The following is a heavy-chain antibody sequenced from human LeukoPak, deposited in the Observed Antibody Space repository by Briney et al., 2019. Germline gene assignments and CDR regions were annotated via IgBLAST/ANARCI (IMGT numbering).Heavy chain of an antibody. CDR1: GYTFTSYG. Sequence: GASVKVSCKASGYTFTSYGLHWVRQAPGQRLEWMGWINAGNGDTKNSQKFQGRVTITRDTSASTAYMELSSLRSEDTAVYYCASTVIAGGYGMDVWGQGTTVTVSS. V-gene: IGHV1-3*01. CDR2: INAGNGDT. CDR3: ASTVIAGGYGMDV. J-gene: IGHJ6*02. D-gene: IGHD4-17*01.